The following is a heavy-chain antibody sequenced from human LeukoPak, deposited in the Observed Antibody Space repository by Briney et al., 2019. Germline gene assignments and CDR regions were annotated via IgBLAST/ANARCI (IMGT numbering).Heavy chain of an antibody. J-gene: IGHJ4*02. CDR3: ARGVDGLGIDY. CDR2: IFYSGST. CDR1: GVSISSSY. D-gene: IGHD3/OR15-3a*01. V-gene: IGHV4-59*01. Sequence: SETLSLTCTVSGVSISSSYWTWIRQPPGKGLEWIGYIFYSGSTNYNPSLKSRGTISVDTSRNQFSPKLTSVTAADTAIYYCARGVDGLGIDYWGQGALVTVSS.